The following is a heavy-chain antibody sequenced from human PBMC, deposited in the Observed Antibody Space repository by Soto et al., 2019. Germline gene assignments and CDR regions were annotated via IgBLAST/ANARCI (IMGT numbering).Heavy chain of an antibody. V-gene: IGHV3-72*01. Sequence: EVQVVESGGGLVQPGGSLRLSCAVSGLTFSDYYFDWVRQSPGKGLEWVGRSKNKANGYTMEYAASVKGRFTISRDDSKNSVFLQMSSLRTEDTAVYYCVIVGRTSWGHGTTVTDPS. CDR2: SKNKANGYTM. CDR1: GLTFSDYY. CDR3: VIVGRTS. D-gene: IGHD3-3*01. J-gene: IGHJ3*01.